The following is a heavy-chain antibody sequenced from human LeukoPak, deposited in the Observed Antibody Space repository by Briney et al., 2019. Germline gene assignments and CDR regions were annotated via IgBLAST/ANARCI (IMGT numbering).Heavy chain of an antibody. Sequence: GGSLRLSCAASGFTFSSYGMHWVRQAPGKGLEWVAVISYDGSNKYYADSVKGRFTISRDNSKNTLYLQMNSVRAEDTAVYYCAKGGGRFGDLLSSIDYWGQGTLVTVSS. CDR2: ISYDGSNK. CDR3: AKGGGRFGDLLSSIDY. V-gene: IGHV3-30*18. D-gene: IGHD3-10*01. J-gene: IGHJ4*02. CDR1: GFTFSSYG.